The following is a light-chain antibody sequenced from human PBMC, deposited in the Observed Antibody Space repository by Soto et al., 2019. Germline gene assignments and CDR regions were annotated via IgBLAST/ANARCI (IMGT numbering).Light chain of an antibody. CDR2: AAY. CDR1: QSVSSY. V-gene: IGKV1-39*01. CDR3: QQSHSTQIT. Sequence: DIQMTQSPSSLSASVGDRVTITCRASQSVSSYLNWYQQKPGKAPKLLIYAAYSLQSGVTSRFSGSGSGTDFTLTIRTLQPADFATYYCQQSHSTQITFGQGKRLEIK. J-gene: IGKJ5*01.